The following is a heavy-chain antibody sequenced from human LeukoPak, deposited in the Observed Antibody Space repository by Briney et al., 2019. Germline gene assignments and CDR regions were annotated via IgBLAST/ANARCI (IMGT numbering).Heavy chain of an antibody. Sequence: PSQTLSLTCTVSGGSISSGSYYWSWIRQHPGKGLEWIGYIYYSGSTYYNPSLKSRVTISVDTSKNQFSLKLSSVTAADTAVYYCAKQQLVRCFDYWGQGTLVTVSS. CDR2: IYYSGST. CDR3: AKQQLVRCFDY. CDR1: GGSISSGSYY. D-gene: IGHD6-13*01. J-gene: IGHJ4*02. V-gene: IGHV4-31*03.